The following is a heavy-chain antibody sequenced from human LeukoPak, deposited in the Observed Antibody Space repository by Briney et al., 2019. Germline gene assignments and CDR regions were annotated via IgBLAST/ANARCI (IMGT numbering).Heavy chain of an antibody. D-gene: IGHD3/OR15-3a*01. J-gene: IGHJ6*03. Sequence: PSETLSLTCTVSGGSISSSTYYWAWIRQPPGKGLEWIGSIYYSGSTYYNPSLKSRVTISVDTSKNQFSLKLSSVTAADTAVYYCARLPRGGWPPMISLYYYMDVWGKGTTVIVSS. CDR3: ARLPRGGWPPMISLYYYMDV. CDR2: IYYSGST. CDR1: GGSISSSTYY. V-gene: IGHV4-39*01.